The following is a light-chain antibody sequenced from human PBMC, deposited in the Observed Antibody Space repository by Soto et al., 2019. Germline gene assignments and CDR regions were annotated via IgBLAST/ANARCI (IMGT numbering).Light chain of an antibody. J-gene: IGKJ1*01. V-gene: IGKV3-20*01. CDR2: GAS. CDR1: QRVSSNY. Sequence: ENVLTQSPGTLCLSPGERATLSCRANQRVSSNYLAWYQQMPGQAPRLLIHGASTRVSGVPDRFIGSGFGTDFTLTINRLEPEDFEVYICLQYGSAHRTFGQGTKVDIK. CDR3: LQYGSAHRT.